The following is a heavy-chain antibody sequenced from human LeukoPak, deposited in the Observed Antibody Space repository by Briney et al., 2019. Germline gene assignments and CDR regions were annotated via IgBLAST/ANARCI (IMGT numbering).Heavy chain of an antibody. D-gene: IGHD1/OR15-1a*01. CDR3: ARHKTGTTGADAFDI. CDR1: GGSISSYY. Sequence: PSETLSLTCTVSGGSISSYYWSWIRQPPGKGLEWIGYIYYSGSTSYNPSLKSRVTISVDTSKNQFSLKLSSVTAADTAVYYCARHKTGTTGADAFDIWGQGTMVTVSS. CDR2: IYYSGST. J-gene: IGHJ3*02. V-gene: IGHV4-59*08.